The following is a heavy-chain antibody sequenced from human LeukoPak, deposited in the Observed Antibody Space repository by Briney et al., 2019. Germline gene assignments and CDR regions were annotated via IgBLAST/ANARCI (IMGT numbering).Heavy chain of an antibody. CDR1: GGSISSSSYY. CDR3: ASDSSGYYYTPYFDY. V-gene: IGHV4-39*01. D-gene: IGHD3-22*01. Sequence: SETLSLTCTVSGGSISSSSYYWGWIRQPPGEGLEWIGSIYYSGSTYYNPSLKSRVTISVDTSKNQFSLKLSSVTAADTAVYYCASDSSGYYYTPYFDYWGQGTLVTVSS. CDR2: IYYSGST. J-gene: IGHJ4*02.